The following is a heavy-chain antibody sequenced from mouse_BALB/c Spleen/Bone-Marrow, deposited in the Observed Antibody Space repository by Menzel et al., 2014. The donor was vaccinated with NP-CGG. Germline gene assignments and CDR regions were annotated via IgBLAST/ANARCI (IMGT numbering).Heavy chain of an antibody. CDR2: IDPANGNT. CDR3: ARYYYGSSYAMDY. D-gene: IGHD1-1*01. J-gene: IGHJ4*01. CDR1: GFNIKDTY. Sequence: EVKLMGSGAELVKPGASVELSCTASGFNIKDTYMHWVKQRPEQGLEWIGRIDPANGNTKYDPKFQGKATITADTSSNTAYLQLSSLTSEDTTVYYCARYYYGSSYAMDYWGQGTSVTVSS. V-gene: IGHV14-3*02.